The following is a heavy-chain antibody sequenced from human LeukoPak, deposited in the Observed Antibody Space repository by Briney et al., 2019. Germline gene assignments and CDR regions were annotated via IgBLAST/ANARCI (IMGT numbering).Heavy chain of an antibody. CDR1: GYTFTSYG. CDR2: ISAYNGNT. J-gene: IGHJ4*02. CDR3: ARVTSPMVRGVPPYFDY. V-gene: IGHV1-18*01. Sequence: ASVKVSCKASGYTFTSYGISWVRQAPGQGLEWMGWISAYNGNTNYAQKLQGRVTMTTDTSTSTAYMELRSLRSDGTAVYYCARVTSPMVRGVPPYFDYWGQGTLVTVSS. D-gene: IGHD3-10*01.